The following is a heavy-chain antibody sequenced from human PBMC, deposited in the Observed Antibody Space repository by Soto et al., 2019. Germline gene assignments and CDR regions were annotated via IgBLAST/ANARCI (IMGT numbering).Heavy chain of an antibody. CDR1: GFTFSSYW. V-gene: IGHV3-7*03. Sequence: EVQLVESGGGLVQPGGSLRLSCAASGFTFSSYWMSWVRQAPGKGLEWVANIKQDGSEKYYVDSVKGRFTISRDIAKNSLYLQMNSMRAEDTAVYYCARGALWFGDNWFDPWGQGTLVTVSS. CDR3: ARGALWFGDNWFDP. J-gene: IGHJ5*02. D-gene: IGHD3-10*01. CDR2: IKQDGSEK.